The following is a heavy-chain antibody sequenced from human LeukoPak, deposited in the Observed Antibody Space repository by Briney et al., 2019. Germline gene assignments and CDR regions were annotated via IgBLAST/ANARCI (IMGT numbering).Heavy chain of an antibody. CDR1: GGSISSSSYY. V-gene: IGHV4-39*01. Sequence: PSETLSLTCTVSGGSISSSSYYWGWIRQPPGKGLEWIGSIYYSGSTYHNPSLKSRVTISVDTSKNQFSLKLSSVTAADTAVYYCARDGGYYYDSSGYYWGQGTLVTVSS. CDR2: IYYSGST. J-gene: IGHJ4*02. CDR3: ARDGGYYYDSSGYY. D-gene: IGHD3-22*01.